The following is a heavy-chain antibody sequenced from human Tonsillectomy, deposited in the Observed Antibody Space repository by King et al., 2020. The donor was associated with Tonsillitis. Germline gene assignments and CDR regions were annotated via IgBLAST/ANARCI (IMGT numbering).Heavy chain of an antibody. D-gene: IGHD4-23*01. J-gene: IGHJ2*01. Sequence: MHWVRQAPGKGLEWVSGISWNSGSIDYADSVKGRFTISRDNAKNSLYLKMNSLRAEDTALYYCATDRSMTTLVTQDRYFDIWGRGTLVTVSS. V-gene: IGHV3-9*01. CDR2: ISWNSGSI. CDR3: ATDRSMTTLVTQDRYFDI.